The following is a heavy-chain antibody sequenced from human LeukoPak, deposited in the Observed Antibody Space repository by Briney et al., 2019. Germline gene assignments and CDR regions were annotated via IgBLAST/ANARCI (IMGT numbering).Heavy chain of an antibody. J-gene: IGHJ4*02. CDR3: ASGSAFDY. Sequence: GGSPRLSCAASGFTFSSYGMHWVRQAPGKGLEWVAVISYDGSNKYYADSVKGRFTISRDNSKNTLYLQMNSLRAEDTAVYYCASGSAFDYWGQGTLVTVSS. V-gene: IGHV3-30*03. D-gene: IGHD1-26*01. CDR1: GFTFSSYG. CDR2: ISYDGSNK.